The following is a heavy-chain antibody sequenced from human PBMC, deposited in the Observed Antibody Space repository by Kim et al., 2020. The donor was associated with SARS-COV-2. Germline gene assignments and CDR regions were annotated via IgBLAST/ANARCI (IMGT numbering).Heavy chain of an antibody. V-gene: IGHV3-15*01. CDR3: TTDVGGIVVVPVSSNYYYYGMDV. D-gene: IGHD2-2*01. Sequence: GGSLRLSCAASGFTFSNAWMSWVRQAPGKGLEWVGRIKSKTDGGTTDYAAPVKGRFTISRDDSKNTLYLQMNSLKTEDTAVYYCTTDVGGIVVVPVSSNYYYYGMDVWGQGTTVTVSS. J-gene: IGHJ6*02. CDR2: IKSKTDGGTT. CDR1: GFTFSNAW.